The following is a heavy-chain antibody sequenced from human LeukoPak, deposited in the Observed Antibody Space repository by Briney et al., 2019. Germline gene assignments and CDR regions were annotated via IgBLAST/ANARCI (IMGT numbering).Heavy chain of an antibody. CDR2: IYYTGAT. D-gene: IGHD3-3*01. CDR1: GGSLSSHY. J-gene: IGHJ4*02. V-gene: IGHV4-59*08. Sequence: SETLSLTCAVSGGSLSSHYWTWIRQPPGKGLEWIGYIYYTGATNYNPSLKSRVTISVDTSKNQFSLKLSSVTAADTAVYYCARLDPTYYDFWSGYSGYFDYWGQGTLVTVSS. CDR3: ARLDPTYYDFWSGYSGYFDY.